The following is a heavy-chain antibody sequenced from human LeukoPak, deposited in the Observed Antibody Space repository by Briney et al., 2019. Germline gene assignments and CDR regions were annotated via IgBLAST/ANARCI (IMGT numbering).Heavy chain of an antibody. CDR3: AREGEAGGKDV. CDR2: ISSSGSTI. CDR1: GFTSSSYE. J-gene: IGHJ6*02. Sequence: GGSLRLSCAASGFTSSSYEMNWVRQAPGKGLEWVSYISSSGSTIYYADSVKGRFTISRDNAKNSLYLQMNSLRAEDTAVYYCAREGEAGGKDVWGQGTTVTVSS. D-gene: IGHD3-16*01. V-gene: IGHV3-48*03.